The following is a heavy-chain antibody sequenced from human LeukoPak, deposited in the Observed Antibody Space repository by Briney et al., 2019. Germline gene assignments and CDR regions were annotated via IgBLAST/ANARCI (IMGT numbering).Heavy chain of an antibody. CDR1: GGTFSSYA. J-gene: IGHJ5*02. CDR3: ARGGITMVRGVIANGGNWFDP. V-gene: IGHV1-69*05. Sequence: SVKVSCKAYGGTFSSYAISWVRQAPGQGLEWMGRIIPIFGTANYAQKFQGRVTITTDESTSTAYMELSSLRSEDTAVYYCARGGITMVRGVIANGGNWFDPWGQGTLVTVSS. D-gene: IGHD3-10*01. CDR2: IIPIFGTA.